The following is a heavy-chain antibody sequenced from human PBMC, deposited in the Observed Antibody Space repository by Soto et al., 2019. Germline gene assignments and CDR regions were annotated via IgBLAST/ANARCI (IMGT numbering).Heavy chain of an antibody. CDR2: ISWNSGSI. CDR3: AKFYYVFWSGYYDYYYYYMDV. D-gene: IGHD3-3*01. J-gene: IGHJ6*03. Sequence: GGSLRLSCAASGFTFDDYAMHWVRQAPGKGLEWVSGISWNSGSIGYADSVKGRFTISRDNAKNSLYLQMNSLRAEDTALYYCAKFYYVFWSGYYDYYYYYMDVWGKGTTVTVSS. CDR1: GFTFDDYA. V-gene: IGHV3-9*01.